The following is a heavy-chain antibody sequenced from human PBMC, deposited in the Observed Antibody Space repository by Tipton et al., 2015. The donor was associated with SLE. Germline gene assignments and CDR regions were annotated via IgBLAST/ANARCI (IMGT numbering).Heavy chain of an antibody. D-gene: IGHD2-2*01. Sequence: LRLSCGVYGESFLGYFWTWIRQPPGKGLEWIGESIHSGTTNYNPSLKSRVSISVDTSKNQFSLKLSSVTAADTAVYYCARVAPAEVFDSWGQGTLVTVSS. V-gene: IGHV4-34*12. CDR1: GESFLGYF. CDR3: ARVAPAEVFDS. CDR2: SIHSGTT. J-gene: IGHJ4*02.